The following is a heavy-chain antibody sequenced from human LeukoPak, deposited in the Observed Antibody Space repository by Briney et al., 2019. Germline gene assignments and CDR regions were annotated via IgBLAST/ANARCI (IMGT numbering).Heavy chain of an antibody. CDR3: VQEGIAVPHLTRGYFNL. Sequence: GGSLRLSCAASEFIFSDFDMHWVRQAPGKGLQWVALMSHSGVKESYADSVKGRFTISRDNSNNALYPQMNSLRAEDTAVYYCVQEGIAVPHLTRGYFNLWGRGTLVTVSS. V-gene: IGHV3-30*18. CDR1: EFIFSDFD. D-gene: IGHD6-13*01. CDR2: MSHSGVKE. J-gene: IGHJ2*01.